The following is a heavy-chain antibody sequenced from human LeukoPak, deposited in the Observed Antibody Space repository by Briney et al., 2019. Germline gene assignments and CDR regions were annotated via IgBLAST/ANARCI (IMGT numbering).Heavy chain of an antibody. CDR3: ARDRAVAGTDWFDP. Sequence: ASVKVSCKASGYTFTGYYMHWVRQAPGQGLEWTGWINPNSGGTNYAQKFQGRVTMTRDTSISTAYMELSRLRSDDTAVYYCARDRAVAGTDWFDPWGQGTLVTVSS. CDR2: INPNSGGT. V-gene: IGHV1-2*02. CDR1: GYTFTGYY. J-gene: IGHJ5*02. D-gene: IGHD6-19*01.